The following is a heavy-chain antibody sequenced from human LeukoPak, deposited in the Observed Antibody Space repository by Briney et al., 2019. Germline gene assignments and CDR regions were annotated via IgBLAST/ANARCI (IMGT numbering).Heavy chain of an antibody. J-gene: IGHJ4*02. CDR3: ARQGYYDRSGYYS. Sequence: GGSLRLSCAASYITTSSYWMSSVRQAPGKGLEWVASIKHDESEKYYVDSLKGRITISRDNAKNSLFLQMNSLRAEDTAVYYCARQGYYDRSGYYSWGQGTLVTVSS. D-gene: IGHD3-22*01. CDR2: IKHDESEK. CDR1: YITTSSYW. V-gene: IGHV3-7*01.